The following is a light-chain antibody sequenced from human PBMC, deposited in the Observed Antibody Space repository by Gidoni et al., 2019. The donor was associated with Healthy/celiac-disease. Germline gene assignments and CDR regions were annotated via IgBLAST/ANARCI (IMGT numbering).Light chain of an antibody. CDR2: DAS. CDR3: QQRSNWRYT. J-gene: IGKJ2*01. Sequence: EIVLTQSPATLSLSPGERATLSCRASQSVSSYLAWYQQKPGQAPRLLIYDASNRATGIPARFSGSGSGTDFTLTISSLEPEDFAVYYCQQRSNWRYTFXQXTKLXIK. CDR1: QSVSSY. V-gene: IGKV3-11*01.